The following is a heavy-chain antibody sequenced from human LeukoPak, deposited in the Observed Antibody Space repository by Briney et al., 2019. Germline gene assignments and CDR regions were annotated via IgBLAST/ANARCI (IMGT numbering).Heavy chain of an antibody. CDR3: ARGRSGGYYYYYYYMDV. D-gene: IGHD2-15*01. V-gene: IGHV4-34*01. CDR2: INHSGST. CDR1: GGSISSYY. J-gene: IGHJ6*03. Sequence: PSETLSLTCTVSGGSISSYYWSWIRQPPGKGLEWIGEINHSGSTNYNPSLKSRVTISVDTSKNQFSLKLSSVTAADTAVYYCARGRSGGYYYYYYYMDVWGKGTTVTVSS.